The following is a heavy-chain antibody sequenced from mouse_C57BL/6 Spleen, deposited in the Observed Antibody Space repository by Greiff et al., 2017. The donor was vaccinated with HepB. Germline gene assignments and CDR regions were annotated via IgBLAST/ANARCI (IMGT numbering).Heavy chain of an antibody. CDR2: INPSTGGT. Sequence: VQLQQSGPELVKPGASVKISCKASGYSFTGYYMNWVKQSPEKSLEWIGEINPSTGGTTYNQKFKAKATLTVDKSSSTAYMQLKSLTYEDSAVYYCARSGWLLRGNAMDYWGQGTSVTVSS. D-gene: IGHD2-3*01. CDR1: GYSFTGYY. V-gene: IGHV1-42*01. CDR3: ARSGWLLRGNAMDY. J-gene: IGHJ4*01.